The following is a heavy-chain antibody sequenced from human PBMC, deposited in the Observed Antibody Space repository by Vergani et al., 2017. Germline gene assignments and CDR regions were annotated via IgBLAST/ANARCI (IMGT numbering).Heavy chain of an antibody. D-gene: IGHD3-9*01. CDR3: ARGDYGILTGYRY. CDR2: INPSGGPT. Sequence: QVQVVQSGAEVKKSGASVKVSCKKSGYTFRNYNMNWVRQAPGKGLGWMGIINPSGGPTNYAQKFQGRVTMTRDTSTSTVYMELSSLRSEDTAIYYCARGDYGILTGYRYWGQGTLVTVSA. CDR1: GYTFRNYN. J-gene: IGHJ4*02. V-gene: IGHV1-46*03.